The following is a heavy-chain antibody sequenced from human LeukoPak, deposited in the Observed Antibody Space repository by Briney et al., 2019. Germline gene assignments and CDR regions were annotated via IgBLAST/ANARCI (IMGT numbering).Heavy chain of an antibody. CDR2: LSGNT. CDR3: AILNGSSGRA. J-gene: IGHJ5*02. CDR1: GFIFNTYG. V-gene: IGHV3-23*01. D-gene: IGHD1-26*01. Sequence: GRSLRLSCAADGFIFNTYGTSWVRQAPRKGLEWVSALSGNTYYADSVKGRFNISTHSSKNTLFLEMNSLRAEDTGVYYCAILNGSSGRAWGQGTLVTVSS.